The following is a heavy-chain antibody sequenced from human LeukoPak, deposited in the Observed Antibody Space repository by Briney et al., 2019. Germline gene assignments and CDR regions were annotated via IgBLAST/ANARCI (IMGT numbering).Heavy chain of an antibody. J-gene: IGHJ4*02. CDR2: INSDGSST. Sequence: GGSLRLSCAASGFTFSSYWMHWVRQAPGKGLVWVSRINSDGSSTSYADSVKGRFTISRDNAKNTLYLQMNSLRADDTAVYYCVRFIATAGMVYWGQGTLVTVSS. V-gene: IGHV3-74*01. CDR1: GFTFSSYW. D-gene: IGHD6-25*01. CDR3: VRFIATAGMVY.